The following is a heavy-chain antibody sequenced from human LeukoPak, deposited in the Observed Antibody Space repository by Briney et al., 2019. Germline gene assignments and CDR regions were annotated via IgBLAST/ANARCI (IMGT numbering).Heavy chain of an antibody. V-gene: IGHV3-11*04. D-gene: IGHD3-3*01. CDR1: GFTFSDYY. Sequence: GGSLRLSCAASGFTFSDYYMSWLRQAPGKGLEWVSFISSSGSTIYYADPVKGRFTISRDNAKNSLYLQMNSLRAEDTAVYYCAREEVHDFWSGYSPNRFDPWGQGTLVTVSS. CDR3: AREEVHDFWSGYSPNRFDP. CDR2: ISSSGSTI. J-gene: IGHJ5*02.